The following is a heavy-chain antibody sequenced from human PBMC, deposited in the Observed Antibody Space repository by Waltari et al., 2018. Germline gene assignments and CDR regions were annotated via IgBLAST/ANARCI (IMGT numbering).Heavy chain of an antibody. D-gene: IGHD3-10*01. CDR2: LDPEDGQE. CDR1: GDTFTDIY. J-gene: IGHJ3*01. CDR3: ATALGGGISASRPFHF. Sequence: EVQMLQSGAEVKKPGTPVKISCKVSGDTFTDIYIHWIKQAPGKGLQWMGRLDPEDGQEIYAQKFQGRVTMTADTSIHTAYMELTSLTSEDTAFYYCATALGGGISASRPFHFWGHGTMITVSS. V-gene: IGHV1-69-2*01.